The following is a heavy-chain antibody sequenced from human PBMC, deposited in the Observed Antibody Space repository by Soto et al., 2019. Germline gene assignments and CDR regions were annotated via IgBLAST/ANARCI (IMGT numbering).Heavy chain of an antibody. D-gene: IGHD3-22*01. V-gene: IGHV4-4*02. CDR3: ARGSYYYDSSGYYYVGDFDY. Sequence: SETLSLTCAVSGGSISSSNWWSWVRQPPGKGLEWIGEIYHSGSANYNPSLKSRVTISVDKSKNQFSLKLSSVTAADTAVYYCARGSYYYDSSGYYYVGDFDYWGQGTLVTVSS. CDR2: IYHSGSA. CDR1: GGSISSSNW. J-gene: IGHJ4*02.